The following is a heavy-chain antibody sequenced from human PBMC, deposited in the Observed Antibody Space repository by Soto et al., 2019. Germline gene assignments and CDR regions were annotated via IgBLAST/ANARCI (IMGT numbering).Heavy chain of an antibody. J-gene: IGHJ3*02. V-gene: IGHV1-69*02. CDR2: IIPTLGIA. D-gene: IGHD6-6*01. Sequence: SVKVSCKASGGTFSSYTISWVRQAPGQGLEWMGRIIPTLGIANYAQKFQGRVTITADTSASTAYMELSSLRSEDTAVYYCARPILMYSSSATHAFDIWGQGTMVTVSS. CDR3: ARPILMYSSSATHAFDI. CDR1: GGTFSSYT.